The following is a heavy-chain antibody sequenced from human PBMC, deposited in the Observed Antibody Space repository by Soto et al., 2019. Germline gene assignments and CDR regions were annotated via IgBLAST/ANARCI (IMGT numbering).Heavy chain of an antibody. Sequence: EVQLLESGGGLVQPGGSLRLSCAASGFTFSSYAMSWVRQAPGKGLEWVSAISGSGGSTYYADSVKGRFTISRDNSKNTLYMQMNSLSAEDTAVYYCAKDLASMVVAATPFDYWGQGTLVTVSS. D-gene: IGHD2-15*01. CDR3: AKDLASMVVAATPFDY. CDR1: GFTFSSYA. J-gene: IGHJ4*02. V-gene: IGHV3-23*01. CDR2: ISGSGGST.